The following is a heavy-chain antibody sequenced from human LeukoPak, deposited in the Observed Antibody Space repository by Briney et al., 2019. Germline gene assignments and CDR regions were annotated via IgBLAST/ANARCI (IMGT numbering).Heavy chain of an antibody. D-gene: IGHD3-10*01. J-gene: IGHJ4*02. CDR1: GFTFSSYS. V-gene: IGHV3-21*01. CDR2: ISSSSSYI. CDR3: ARVWSSYPGPSQIDY. Sequence: GGSLRLSCAASGFTFSSYSMNWVRQAPGKGLEWVSSISSSSSYIYYADSVRGRFTISRDNAKNSLYLQMNSLRAEDTAVYYRARVWSSYPGPSQIDYWGQGTLVTVSS.